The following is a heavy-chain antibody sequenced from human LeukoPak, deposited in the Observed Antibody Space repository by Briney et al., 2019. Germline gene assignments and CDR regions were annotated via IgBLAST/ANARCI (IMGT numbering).Heavy chain of an antibody. V-gene: IGHV4-34*01. Sequence: PSETLSLTCAVYGGSFSGYYWSWIRQPPRKGREWIGEINHSGSTNYNPSLTSRVTISVDTHKNQFSLQLSSVTAADTAVYYCARHAPCIAVAGTNWFDPWGQGTLVTVSS. CDR3: ARHAPCIAVAGTNWFDP. CDR2: INHSGST. J-gene: IGHJ5*02. D-gene: IGHD6-19*01. CDR1: GGSFSGYY.